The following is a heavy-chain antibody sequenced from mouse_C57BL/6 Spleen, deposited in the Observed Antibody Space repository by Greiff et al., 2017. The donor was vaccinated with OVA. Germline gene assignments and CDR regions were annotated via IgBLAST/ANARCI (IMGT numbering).Heavy chain of an antibody. Sequence: QVQLKQPGAELVKPGASVKLSCKASGYTFTSYWMHWVKQRPGQGLEWIGMIHPNSGSTNYNEKFKSKATLTVDKSSSTAYMQLSSLTSEDSAVYYCAREGDYGGDYWGQGTTLTVSS. D-gene: IGHD2-4*01. V-gene: IGHV1-64*01. CDR3: AREGDYGGDY. CDR1: GYTFTSYW. J-gene: IGHJ2*01. CDR2: IHPNSGST.